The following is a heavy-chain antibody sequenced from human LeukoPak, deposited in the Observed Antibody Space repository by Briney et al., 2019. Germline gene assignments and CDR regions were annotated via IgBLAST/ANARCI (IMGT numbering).Heavy chain of an antibody. CDR2: IKQGGSER. V-gene: IGHV3-7*01. D-gene: IGHD6-13*01. CDR1: GFTFTTYW. Sequence: GGSLRLSCAPSGFTFTTYWMGWVRQSPVKGLEWVASIKQGGSERHYVDSVKGRFTISRDNAKNSLYLQMNSLRAEDTAVYYCARESMGISYYMDVWGKGTTVTISS. J-gene: IGHJ6*03. CDR3: ARESMGISYYMDV.